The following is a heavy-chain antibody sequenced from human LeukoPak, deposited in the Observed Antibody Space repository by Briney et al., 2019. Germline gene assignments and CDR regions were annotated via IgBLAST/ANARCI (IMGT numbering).Heavy chain of an antibody. V-gene: IGHV1-18*01. Sequence: AXVKVSCKASGYTFTNYGISWVRQAPGQGLEWMGWISGYNGDTNYAQKLQGRVTMTTDKSTSTAYMELSSLRSEDTAVYYCARASRGGIDYWGQGTLVTVSS. CDR1: GYTFTNYG. J-gene: IGHJ4*02. D-gene: IGHD3-10*01. CDR2: ISGYNGDT. CDR3: ARASRGGIDY.